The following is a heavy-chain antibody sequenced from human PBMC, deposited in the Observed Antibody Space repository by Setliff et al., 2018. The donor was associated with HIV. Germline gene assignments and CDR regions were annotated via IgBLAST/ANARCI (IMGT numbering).Heavy chain of an antibody. CDR1: GGSFSGHY. CDR2: INESGRI. V-gene: IGHV4-34*01. J-gene: IGHJ4*02. D-gene: IGHD3-10*01. Sequence: SETLSLTCAVYGGSFSGHYWNWVRQPPGKGLEWIGEINESGRINYNPSLKSRVTISVDKSKNQFSLKLSSVTAADTAVYYCARDLAWPGYLDYWGQGTLVTVSS. CDR3: ARDLAWPGYLDY.